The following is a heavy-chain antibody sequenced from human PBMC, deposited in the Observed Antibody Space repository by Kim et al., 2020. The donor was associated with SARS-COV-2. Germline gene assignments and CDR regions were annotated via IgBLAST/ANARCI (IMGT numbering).Heavy chain of an antibody. CDR2: IIPIFGTA. CDR1: GGTFSSYA. D-gene: IGHD4-17*01. Sequence: SVKVSCKASGGTFSSYAISWVRQAPGQGLEWMGGIIPIFGTANYAQKFQGRVTITADESTSTAYMELSSLRSEDTAVYYCASGSDLETTVVTLWGAFDIWGQGTMVTVSS. J-gene: IGHJ3*02. V-gene: IGHV1-69*13. CDR3: ASGSDLETTVVTLWGAFDI.